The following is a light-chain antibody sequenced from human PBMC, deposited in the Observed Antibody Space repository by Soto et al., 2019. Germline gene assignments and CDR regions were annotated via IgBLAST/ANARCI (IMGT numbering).Light chain of an antibody. CDR1: SGHKKYA. Sequence: QPVLTQSPSASASLEASVKLTCTLSSGHKKYAIAWHQQQPQKGPRYLMNVNSDGSHSKGDGIPDRFSGSSSGTERYLIISSLQSEDEADYYCQTWGTGFRVFGGGTKLTVL. V-gene: IGLV4-69*01. CDR2: VNSDGSH. J-gene: IGLJ3*02. CDR3: QTWGTGFRV.